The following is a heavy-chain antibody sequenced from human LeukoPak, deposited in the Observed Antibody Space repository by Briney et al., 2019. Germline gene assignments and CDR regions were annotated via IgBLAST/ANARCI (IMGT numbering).Heavy chain of an antibody. CDR3: ARDRSAITMVRGVMNY. J-gene: IGHJ4*02. Sequence: PGGSLRLSCAASGFTFSSYSMNWVRQAPGKGLEWVSSISSSSSYIYYADSVKGRFTISRDNAKHSLYLQMNSLRAEDTAVYYCARDRSAITMVRGVMNYWGQGTLVTVSS. CDR2: ISSSSSYI. V-gene: IGHV3-21*01. D-gene: IGHD3-10*01. CDR1: GFTFSSYS.